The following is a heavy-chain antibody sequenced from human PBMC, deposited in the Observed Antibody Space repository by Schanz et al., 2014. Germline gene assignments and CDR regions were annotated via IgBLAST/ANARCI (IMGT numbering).Heavy chain of an antibody. J-gene: IGHJ1*01. CDR1: GGSFIGYD. D-gene: IGHD1-1*01. V-gene: IGHV4-34*01. Sequence: QVRLQQWGAGLLKPSGTLSLTCAVYGGSFIGYDWSWIRQFPGQDLEWIGDINHYGRTNYNPSLMGRVSISIDASQNQFPLKMPSVTAADTAIYYCAIPRGSYAPNWSEARYFQHWGQGSLVTVSS. CDR2: INHYGRT. CDR3: AIPRGSYAPNWSEARYFQH.